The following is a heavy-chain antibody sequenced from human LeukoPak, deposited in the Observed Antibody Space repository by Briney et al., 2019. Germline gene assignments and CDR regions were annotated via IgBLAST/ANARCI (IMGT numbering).Heavy chain of an antibody. Sequence: PGGSLRLSCAASGFTFSSYGMHWVRQAPGKGLEWVAVISYDGSNKYYADSVKGRFTISRDNSKNTLYLQMNSLRAEDTAVYYCAKDNVLLKWLRRPGALSYWGQGTLVTVSS. D-gene: IGHD5-12*01. CDR2: ISYDGSNK. J-gene: IGHJ4*02. CDR1: GFTFSSYG. CDR3: AKDNVLLKWLRRPGALSY. V-gene: IGHV3-30*18.